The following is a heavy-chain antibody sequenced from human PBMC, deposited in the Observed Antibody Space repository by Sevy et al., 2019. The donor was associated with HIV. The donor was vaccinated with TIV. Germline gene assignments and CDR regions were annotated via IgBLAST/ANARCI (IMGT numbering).Heavy chain of an antibody. CDR1: GFTFSDAW. D-gene: IGHD1-1*01. CDR2: IKSKTDSGTR. Sequence: GESLKISCATSGFTFSDAWMNWVHQAPGKGLEWVARIKSKTDSGTRDFAAPVKGRFTISRDDSKNTVYLQMTSLKDEDTGVYFCACGTGTSDFDHWGQGTLVTVSS. J-gene: IGHJ4*02. CDR3: ACGTGTSDFDH. V-gene: IGHV3-15*01.